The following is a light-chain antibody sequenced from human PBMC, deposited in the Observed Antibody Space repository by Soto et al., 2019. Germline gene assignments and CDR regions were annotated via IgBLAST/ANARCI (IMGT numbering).Light chain of an antibody. CDR1: QSVNDNY. CDR3: QQYAASPRT. J-gene: IGKJ1*01. CDR2: GAS. V-gene: IGKV3-20*01. Sequence: EIVLTQSPGTLSLSPRERATLSCRASQSVNDNYLAWYQHKPGQAPRLLIYGASSRAPGIPDRFSGSGSGTDFNLTISRLEPEDFAISYCQQYAASPRTFRQGTQVEV.